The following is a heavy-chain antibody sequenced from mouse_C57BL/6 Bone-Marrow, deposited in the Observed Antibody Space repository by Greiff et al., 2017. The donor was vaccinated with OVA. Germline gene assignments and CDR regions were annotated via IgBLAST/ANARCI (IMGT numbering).Heavy chain of an antibody. CDR1: GFTFSSYG. V-gene: IGHV5-6*01. J-gene: IGHJ1*03. Sequence: VQLQESGGDLVKPGGSLKLSCAASGFTFSSYGMSWVRQTPDKRLEWVATISSGGSYTYYPDSVKGRFTISRDNAKNTLYLQMSSLKSEDTAMYYCARHPFYYGSSYWYFDVWGTGTTVTVSS. D-gene: IGHD1-1*01. CDR3: ARHPFYYGSSYWYFDV. CDR2: ISSGGSYT.